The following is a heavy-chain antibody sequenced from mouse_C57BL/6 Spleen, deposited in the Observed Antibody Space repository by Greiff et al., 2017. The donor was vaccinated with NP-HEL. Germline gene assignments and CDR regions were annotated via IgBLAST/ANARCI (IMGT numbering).Heavy chain of an antibody. Sequence: VQGVESGAELVKPGASVKMSCKASGYTFTTYPIEWMKQNHGKSLEWIGNFHPYNDDTKYNEKFKGKATLTVEKSSSTVYLELSRLTSDDSAVYYCARRGSSGPWFAYWGQGTLVTVSA. V-gene: IGHV1-47*01. CDR1: GYTFTTYP. J-gene: IGHJ3*01. CDR3: ARRGSSGPWFAY. CDR2: FHPYNDDT. D-gene: IGHD3-2*02.